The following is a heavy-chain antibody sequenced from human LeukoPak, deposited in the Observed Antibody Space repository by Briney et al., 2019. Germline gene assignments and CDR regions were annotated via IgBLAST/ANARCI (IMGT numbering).Heavy chain of an antibody. Sequence: PSQTLSLTCTVSGGSISSGDYYWSWIRQPPGKGLEGIGYIYYSGSTYYNPSIKSRVTISVDTSKNQFPLKLSSVTAADTAVYYCARDQGYCSGGSCFYYWGQGTLVTVSS. CDR3: ARDQGYCSGGSCFYY. V-gene: IGHV4-30-4*08. CDR1: GGSISSGDYY. CDR2: IYYSGST. D-gene: IGHD2-15*01. J-gene: IGHJ4*02.